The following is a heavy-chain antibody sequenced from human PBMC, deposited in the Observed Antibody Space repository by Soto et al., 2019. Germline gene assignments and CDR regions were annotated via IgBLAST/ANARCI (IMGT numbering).Heavy chain of an antibody. CDR1: GFTFSSYW. Sequence: EGQLVESGGGLVQPGGSLRLSCAASGFTFSSYWMHWVRQAPGKGLVWVSRIKSDGSNINYADSVKGRFTISRDNAKNTLYLQMNSLRAEDTAIYYCARGGFSGSGSFIQGDYWGQGTLVTVSS. D-gene: IGHD3-10*01. CDR2: IKSDGSNI. CDR3: ARGGFSGSGSFIQGDY. V-gene: IGHV3-74*01. J-gene: IGHJ4*02.